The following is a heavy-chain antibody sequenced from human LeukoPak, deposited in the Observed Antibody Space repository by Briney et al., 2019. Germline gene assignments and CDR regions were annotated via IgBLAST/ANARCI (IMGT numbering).Heavy chain of an antibody. V-gene: IGHV4-34*01. CDR3: ARGSGYFDWLLRAPIFDY. CDR1: GGSFSGYY. J-gene: IGHJ4*02. Sequence: SETLSLTCAVYGGSFSGYYWSWIRQPPGEGPEWIGEINHSGSTNYNPSLKSRVTISVDTSKNQFSLKLSSVTAADTAVYYCARGSGYFDWLLRAPIFDYWGQGTLVTVSS. CDR2: INHSGST. D-gene: IGHD3-9*01.